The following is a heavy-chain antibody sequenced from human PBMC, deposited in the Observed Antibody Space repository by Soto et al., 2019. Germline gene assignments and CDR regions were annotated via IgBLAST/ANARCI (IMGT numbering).Heavy chain of an antibody. D-gene: IGHD3-9*01. CDR3: AKEVYYDILTGHVGFDY. CDR2: ISGSGGST. V-gene: IGHV3-23*01. CDR1: GFTFSSYA. Sequence: GGSLRLSCAASGFTFSSYAMSWVRQAPGKGLEWVSAISGSGGSTYYADSVKGRFTISRDNSKNTLYLQMNSLRAEDTAVYYRAKEVYYDILTGHVGFDYWGQGTLVTVSS. J-gene: IGHJ4*02.